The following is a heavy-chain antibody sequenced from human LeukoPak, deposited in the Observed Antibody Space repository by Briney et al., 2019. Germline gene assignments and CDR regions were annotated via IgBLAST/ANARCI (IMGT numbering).Heavy chain of an antibody. CDR3: AHNPGSSGY. V-gene: IGHV3-21*01. J-gene: IGHJ4*02. CDR1: GFTFSSYA. D-gene: IGHD1-26*01. CDR2: ISSSSSYI. Sequence: PGGSLRLSCAASGFTFSSYAMSWVRQAPGKGLEWVSSISSSSSYIYYADSVKGRFTISRDNAKNSLYLQMNSLRAEDTAVYYCAHNPGSSGYWGQGTLVTVSS.